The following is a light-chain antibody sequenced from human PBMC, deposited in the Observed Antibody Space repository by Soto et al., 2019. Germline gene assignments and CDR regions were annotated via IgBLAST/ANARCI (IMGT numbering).Light chain of an antibody. J-gene: IGKJ1*01. CDR3: QQSADDRT. V-gene: IGKV1-5*03. CDR2: KAS. CDR1: HLISSW. Sequence: PRTVSRSGGETDPNANRASHLISSWLAWYQQKPGKAPKLLIYKASRLERGVPSRFSGSESGTEFSLSTRRLQAADFATYYCQQSADDRTFGQGTKVDIK.